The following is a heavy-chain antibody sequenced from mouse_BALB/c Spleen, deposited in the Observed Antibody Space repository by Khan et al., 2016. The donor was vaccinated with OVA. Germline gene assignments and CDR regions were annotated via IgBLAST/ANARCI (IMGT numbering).Heavy chain of an antibody. V-gene: IGHV1S137*01. J-gene: IGHJ4*01. D-gene: IGHD1-1*01. CDR1: SYTFTDYG. Sequence: VELVESGPELVRPGVSVKISCKGSSYTFTDYGMHWVRQSPAKSLEWIGVITTYSGDTNYNQKFKGKATMTVDKSSSTAYMELARLTSEDSAIYYCARLTLRLDYWGQGTSVTVSS. CDR2: ITTYSGDT. CDR3: ARLTLRLDY.